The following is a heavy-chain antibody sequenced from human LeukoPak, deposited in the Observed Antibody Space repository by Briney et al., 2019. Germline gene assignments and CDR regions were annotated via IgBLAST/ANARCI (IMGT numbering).Heavy chain of an antibody. V-gene: IGHV1-24*01. J-gene: IGHJ4*02. CDR2: FDPEDGET. CDR3: ATPEGGRYYDSSGYYAFDY. D-gene: IGHD3-22*01. Sequence: ASVKVSCKVSGYTLTELSMHWVRQAPGKGLEWMRGFDPEDGETIYAQKFQGRVTMTEDTSTDTAYMELSSLRSEDTAVYYCATPEGGRYYDSSGYYAFDYWGQGTLVTVSS. CDR1: GYTLTELS.